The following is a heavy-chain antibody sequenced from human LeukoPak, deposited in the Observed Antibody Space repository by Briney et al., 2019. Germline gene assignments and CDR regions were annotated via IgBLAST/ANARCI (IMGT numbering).Heavy chain of an antibody. CDR3: VRQGRGLGHFDY. Sequence: PGGSLRLSCVTSGFIFTNYKMNWVRQAPGKGLEWVSYITESSDTKYYADSVKGRFAISRDNSKSSLFLDMDSLRIEDTAFYYCVRQGRGLGHFDYWGQGTLVTVSS. D-gene: IGHD3/OR15-3a*01. CDR2: ITESSDTK. CDR1: GFIFTNYK. V-gene: IGHV3-48*01. J-gene: IGHJ4*02.